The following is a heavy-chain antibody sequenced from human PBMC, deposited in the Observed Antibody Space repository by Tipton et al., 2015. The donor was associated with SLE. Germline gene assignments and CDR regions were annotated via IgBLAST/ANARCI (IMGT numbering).Heavy chain of an antibody. CDR3: TGTFLGY. D-gene: IGHD2/OR15-2a*01. CDR2: IESTSNGGTT. Sequence: GSLRLSCAASGFTFSNYRMHWVRQAPGKGLEWVGHIESTSNGGTTNYAAPVKDRFTISRDDSKNTIYLQMNGLKSEDTAVYYCTGTFLGYWGQGTLVTVSS. V-gene: IGHV3-15*04. J-gene: IGHJ4*02. CDR1: GFTFSNYR.